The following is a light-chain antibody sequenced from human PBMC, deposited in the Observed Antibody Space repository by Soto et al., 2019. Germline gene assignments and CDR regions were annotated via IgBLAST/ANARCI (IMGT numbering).Light chain of an antibody. CDR1: QSVIRY. CDR2: GSF. Sequence: EIVLTQSPATLPLSPGERATLSCRASQSVIRYLAWYQQRPGQAPRLLIVGSFARATGIPARFSGSGSGSEFTLTISGLQSEDFAVYYCQQYNDRPPITFGQGTRLEIK. CDR3: QQYNDRPPIT. J-gene: IGKJ5*01. V-gene: IGKV3-15*01.